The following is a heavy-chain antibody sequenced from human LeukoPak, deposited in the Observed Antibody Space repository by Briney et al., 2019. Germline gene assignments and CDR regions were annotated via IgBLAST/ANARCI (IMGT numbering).Heavy chain of an antibody. CDR2: ISDSGGKT. J-gene: IGHJ4*02. CDR3: ARRAAAGRCFGY. D-gene: IGHD6-13*01. Sequence: PGGSLRLSCAASGFTFSSYPMSWVRQAPGKGLEWVSVISDSGGKTYYADSVKGRFTISRDNSRHTLYLQMNSLRDEDTAVYYCARRAAAGRCFGYWGQGTLVTVSS. CDR1: GFTFSSYP. V-gene: IGHV3-23*01.